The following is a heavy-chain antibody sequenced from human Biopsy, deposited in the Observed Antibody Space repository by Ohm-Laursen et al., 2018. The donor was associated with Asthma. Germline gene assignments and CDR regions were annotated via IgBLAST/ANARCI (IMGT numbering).Heavy chain of an antibody. D-gene: IGHD3-22*01. V-gene: IGHV3-11*01. CDR2: IDKSSSTI. CDR3: AKVRSDWVITESFDY. Sequence: SLRLSCAAAGFTLSDYYMTWVRQAPGKGLEWVSYIDKSSSTIYYADSVEGRFTISRDNAKNSVFLHMDSLRPEDTAFYYCAKVRSDWVITESFDYWGQGVLVTVSS. J-gene: IGHJ4*02. CDR1: GFTLSDYY.